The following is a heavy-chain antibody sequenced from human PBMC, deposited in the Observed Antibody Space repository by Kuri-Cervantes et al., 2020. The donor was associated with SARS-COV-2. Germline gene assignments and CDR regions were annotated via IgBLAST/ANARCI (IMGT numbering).Heavy chain of an antibody. Sequence: GGSLRLSCAASGFSFSAYGMYWVRQAPGKGLEWVAFIEYDGSSTYYADSVKGRFTISRDNTKNSLYLQMNSLRAEDTAVYYCAIDSSRWWFSYWGQGTLVTVSS. V-gene: IGHV3-30*02. CDR3: AIDSSRWWFSY. CDR1: GFSFSAYG. D-gene: IGHD6-13*01. CDR2: IEYDGSST. J-gene: IGHJ4*02.